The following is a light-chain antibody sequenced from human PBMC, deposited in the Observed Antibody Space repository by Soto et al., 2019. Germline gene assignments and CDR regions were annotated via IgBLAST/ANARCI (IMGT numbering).Light chain of an antibody. Sequence: QSVLTQPASVSGSPGQSITISCTGTSSDVGSYNLVSWYQQHPGKAPKLMIYEVSKRPSGVSNRFSGSKSGNTASLTISGLQAGDEADYYCCSYAGSSTSVFGTGTKVTVL. CDR1: SSDVGSYNL. CDR3: CSYAGSSTSV. J-gene: IGLJ1*01. V-gene: IGLV2-23*02. CDR2: EVS.